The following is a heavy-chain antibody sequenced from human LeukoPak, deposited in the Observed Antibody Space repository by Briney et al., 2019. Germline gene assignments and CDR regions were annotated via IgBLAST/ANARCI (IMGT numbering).Heavy chain of an antibody. J-gene: IGHJ4*02. D-gene: IGHD4-17*01. Sequence: PGGSLRLSCAASGFTFSSYEMNWVRQAPGKGLEWVSYISSSGSTIHYADSVKGRFTISRDNAKSSLYLQMNSLRAEDTAVYYCARLRDRRNFDYWGQGTLVTVSS. CDR3: ARLRDRRNFDY. CDR1: GFTFSSYE. V-gene: IGHV3-48*03. CDR2: ISSSGSTI.